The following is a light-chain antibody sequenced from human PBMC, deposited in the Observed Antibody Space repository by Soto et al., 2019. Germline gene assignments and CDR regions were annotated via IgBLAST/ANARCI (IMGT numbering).Light chain of an antibody. CDR1: QDISNY. V-gene: IGKV1-33*01. Sequence: DIQMTQSPSSLSASVGDRVTITCQASQDISNYLDWYQQKPGKAPKLLIYDASNLETGVPSRFSRSGSGTDFTFTISSLQLEDIATYYCQQYVNLPPITFGGGTMVEIK. CDR3: QQYVNLPPIT. CDR2: DAS. J-gene: IGKJ4*01.